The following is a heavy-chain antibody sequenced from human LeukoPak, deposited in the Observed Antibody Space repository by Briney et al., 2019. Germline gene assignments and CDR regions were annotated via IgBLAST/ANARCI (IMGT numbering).Heavy chain of an antibody. CDR1: GYSFTSYW. D-gene: IGHD3-10*01. V-gene: IGHV5-51*01. CDR2: IYPGDSDT. CDR3: ARGGSITMVRGVIITAPYYYGMDV. Sequence: GESLKVSCKGSGYSFTSYWIGWVRQMPGKGLEWMGIIYPGDSDTRYSPSFQGQVTISADKSISTAYLQWSSLKASDTAMYYCARGGSITMVRGVIITAPYYYGMDVWAKGPRSPSP. J-gene: IGHJ6*02.